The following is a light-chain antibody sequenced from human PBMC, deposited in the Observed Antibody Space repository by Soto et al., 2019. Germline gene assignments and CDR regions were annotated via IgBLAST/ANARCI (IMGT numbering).Light chain of an antibody. CDR2: DTS. CDR3: QHRTNWTPA. Sequence: EIVLTQSPATLSLSPGERATLSWRASQSISSYLAWYQQKPGQAPRLLIFDTSNRATGIPARFSGSGSGTDFTLTISSLETEDFAVYYCQHRTNWTPAFGPGTKVDIK. CDR1: QSISSY. J-gene: IGKJ3*01. V-gene: IGKV3-11*01.